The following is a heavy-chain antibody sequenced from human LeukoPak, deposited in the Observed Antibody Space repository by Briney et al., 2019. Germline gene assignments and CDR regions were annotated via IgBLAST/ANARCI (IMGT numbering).Heavy chain of an antibody. CDR1: GYTFTGYY. V-gene: IGHV1-2*06. D-gene: IGHD3/OR15-3a*01. Sequence: ASVTVSCKASGYTFTGYYMHWVRQAPGQGLEWMGRINPNSGGTNYAQKLQGRVTMTRDTSISTAYMELSRLRSDDTAVYYCARGMWDDLIFDYWGQGTLVTVSS. J-gene: IGHJ4*02. CDR2: INPNSGGT. CDR3: ARGMWDDLIFDY.